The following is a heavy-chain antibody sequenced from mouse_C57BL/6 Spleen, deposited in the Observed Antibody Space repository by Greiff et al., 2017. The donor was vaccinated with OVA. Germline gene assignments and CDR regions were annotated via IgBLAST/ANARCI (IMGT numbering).Heavy chain of an antibody. Sequence: VKLMESGAELARPGASVKLSCKASGYTFTSYGISWVKQRTGPGLEWIGEIYPRSGNTYYNEKFKGKATLTADKSSSTAYMELRSLTSEDSAVYFCARKRGYGSRPYYAMDYWGQGTSVTVSS. CDR1: GYTFTSYG. D-gene: IGHD1-1*01. CDR2: IYPRSGNT. CDR3: ARKRGYGSRPYYAMDY. J-gene: IGHJ4*01. V-gene: IGHV1-81*01.